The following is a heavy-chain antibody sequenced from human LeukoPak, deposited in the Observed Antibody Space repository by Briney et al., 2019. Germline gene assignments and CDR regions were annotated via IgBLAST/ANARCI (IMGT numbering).Heavy chain of an antibody. V-gene: IGHV1-46*01. J-gene: IGHJ4*02. CDR2: INPSGGST. CDR3: ARDRYRAYCGGDCYPDHY. Sequence: GASVKVSCKASGYTFTSYYMHWVRQAPGQGLEWMGIINPSGGSTSYAQKFQGRVTMTRDTSTSTAYMELSSLRSEDTAVYYCARDRYRAYCGGDCYPDHYWGQGTLVTVSS. CDR1: GYTFTSYY. D-gene: IGHD2-21*01.